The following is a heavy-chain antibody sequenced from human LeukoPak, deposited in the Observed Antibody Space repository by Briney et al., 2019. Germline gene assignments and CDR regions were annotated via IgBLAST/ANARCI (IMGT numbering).Heavy chain of an antibody. CDR1: GYTFTGYY. CDR3: ARTTEPHYYDSSGYYFHY. Sequence: ASVKVSCKASGYTFTGYYMHWVRQAPGQGLEWMGWINPNSGGTNYAQKFQGRVTMTRDTSISTAYMELSRLRSDDTAVYYCARTTEPHYYDSSGYYFHYWGQGTLVTVSS. V-gene: IGHV1-2*02. J-gene: IGHJ4*02. D-gene: IGHD3-22*01. CDR2: INPNSGGT.